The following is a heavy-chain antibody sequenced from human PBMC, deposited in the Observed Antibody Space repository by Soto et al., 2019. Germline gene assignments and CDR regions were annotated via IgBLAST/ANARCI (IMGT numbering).Heavy chain of an antibody. V-gene: IGHV3-53*01. Sequence: EVQLVESGGGLVQPGGSLRLSCAASGFTVSNKYMSWVRQAPGKGLECVSFIYSGNTTYYADSVKGRFTISRDNSKNTLYLQMDSLRAEDTAVYYCAGGRGYYDTHGYSGYYFDSWGQGTLVTVTS. CDR2: IYSGNTT. CDR3: AGGRGYYDTHGYSGYYFDS. D-gene: IGHD3-22*01. CDR1: GFTVSNKY. J-gene: IGHJ4*02.